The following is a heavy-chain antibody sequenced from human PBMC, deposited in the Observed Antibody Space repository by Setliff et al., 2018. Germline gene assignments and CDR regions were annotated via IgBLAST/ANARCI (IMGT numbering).Heavy chain of an antibody. V-gene: IGHV4-39*07. CDR3: AMTGDRGYSGYER. J-gene: IGHJ4*02. CDR2: IYYSGST. Sequence: PSETLSLTCTVSGGSISSSSYYWGWIRQPPGKGLEWIGSIYYSGSTYYNPSLKSRVTISVDTSKNQFSLKLSSVTAADTAVYYCAMTGDRGYSGYERWGQETLVTVSS. D-gene: IGHD5-12*01. CDR1: GGSISSSSYY.